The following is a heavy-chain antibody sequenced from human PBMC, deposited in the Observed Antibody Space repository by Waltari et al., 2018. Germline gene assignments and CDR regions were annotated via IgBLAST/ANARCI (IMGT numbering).Heavy chain of an antibody. D-gene: IGHD1-20*01. Sequence: QVQLVQSGAEVKKPGASVKVSCKASGYTFTSYAMHWVRQAPGQRLEWMGWINAGNGNTKYSQKFQGRVTITRDTSASTAYMELSSLRSEDTAVYYCARDLSIIGIPYYFDYWGQGTLVTVSS. J-gene: IGHJ4*02. CDR2: INAGNGNT. CDR3: ARDLSIIGIPYYFDY. CDR1: GYTFTSYA. V-gene: IGHV1-3*01.